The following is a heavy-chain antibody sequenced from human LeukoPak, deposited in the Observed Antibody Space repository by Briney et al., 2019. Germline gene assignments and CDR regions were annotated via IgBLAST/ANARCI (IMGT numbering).Heavy chain of an antibody. CDR2: IFPGDSDT. J-gene: IGHJ4*02. CDR3: ARNFEYCGGDCYDY. CDR1: GYSFISYW. D-gene: IGHD2-21*02. Sequence: GESLKISCKGSGYSFISYWIGWVRQMPGKGLGWIGIIFPGDSDTRYSPSFQGQVTISADKSIGTAYLQWSSLKASDTATYYCARNFEYCGGDCYDYWGQGTLVSVSS. V-gene: IGHV5-51*01.